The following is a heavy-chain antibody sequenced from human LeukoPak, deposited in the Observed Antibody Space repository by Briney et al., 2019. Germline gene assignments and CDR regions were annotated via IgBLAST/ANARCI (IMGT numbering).Heavy chain of an antibody. V-gene: IGHV1-18*04. J-gene: IGHJ5*02. CDR3: AREGHDTSGYYYPNWFDP. CDR1: GCTFTSYG. CDR2: ISAYNNDT. Sequence: GASVKVSCKASGCTFTSYGISWVRQAPGQGLEWMGWISAYNNDTIYAQNLQGRLTMTTDTSTSTAYMELRSLRSDDTAMYYCAREGHDTSGYYYPNWFDPWGQGTLVAVSS. D-gene: IGHD3-22*01.